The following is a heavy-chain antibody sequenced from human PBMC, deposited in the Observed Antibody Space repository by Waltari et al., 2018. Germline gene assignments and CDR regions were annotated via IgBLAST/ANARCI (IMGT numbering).Heavy chain of an antibody. CDR3: ARRAWGIAAAGFLFDY. Sequence: QVPLQQWGAGLLKPSETLSLTCAVYGGSFSGYYWSWIRQPPGKGLEWIGEINHSGSTNYNPSLKSRVTISVDTSKNQFSLKLSSVTAADTAVYYCARRAWGIAAAGFLFDYWGQGTLVTVSS. CDR2: INHSGST. CDR1: GGSFSGYY. D-gene: IGHD6-13*01. J-gene: IGHJ4*02. V-gene: IGHV4-34*01.